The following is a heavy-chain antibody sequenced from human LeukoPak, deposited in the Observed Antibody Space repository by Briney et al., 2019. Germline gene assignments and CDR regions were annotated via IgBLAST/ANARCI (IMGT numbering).Heavy chain of an antibody. CDR1: GGSISSYY. Sequence: SETPSLTCTVSGGSISSYYWSWIRQPPGKGLEWIGYIYYSGSTNYNPSLKSRVTISVDTSKNQFSLKLSSVTAADTAVYYCARAFGQLWLPNWFDPWGQGTLVTVSS. CDR3: ARAFGQLWLPNWFDP. V-gene: IGHV4-59*01. D-gene: IGHD5-18*01. J-gene: IGHJ5*02. CDR2: IYYSGST.